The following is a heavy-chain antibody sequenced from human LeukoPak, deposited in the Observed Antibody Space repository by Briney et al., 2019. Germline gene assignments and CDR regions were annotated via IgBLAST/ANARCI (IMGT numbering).Heavy chain of an antibody. V-gene: IGHV5-51*01. CDR1: GYSFTSYW. Sequence: GESLKISCKGSGYSFTSYWIGWVRQLPGKGLEWMGIIYPGDPDTRYSPSFQGQVTISADKSISTAYLQWSSLKASDTAMYYCARRRFDTTEDYFDYWGQGTLVTVSS. D-gene: IGHD1-1*01. J-gene: IGHJ4*02. CDR3: ARRRFDTTEDYFDY. CDR2: IYPGDPDT.